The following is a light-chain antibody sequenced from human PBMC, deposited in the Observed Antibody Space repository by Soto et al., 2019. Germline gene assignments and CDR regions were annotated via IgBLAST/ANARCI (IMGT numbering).Light chain of an antibody. Sequence: EIQMSQSTSTLSASVGDGVTITCRASQNIRNLLAWYQQKPGKAPNPLIYDASSLKSGVPSRFSGSGSGTEFTLTISSLQPHDFATYYCQQYNTYSTFGQGTRLEIK. CDR1: QNIRNL. J-gene: IGKJ5*01. V-gene: IGKV1-5*01. CDR3: QQYNTYST. CDR2: DAS.